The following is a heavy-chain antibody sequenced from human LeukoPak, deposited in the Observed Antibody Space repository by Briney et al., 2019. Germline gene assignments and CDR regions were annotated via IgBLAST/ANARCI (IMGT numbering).Heavy chain of an antibody. CDR1: GYSISSGYY. Sequence: SETLSLTCTASGYSISSGYYWGWIRQPPGKGLEWIGSIYHSGSTYYNPSLKSRVTISVDTSKNQFSLKLSSVTAADTAVYYCASYDSSGYYYSHFQHWGQGTLVTVSS. CDR3: ASYDSSGYYYSHFQH. V-gene: IGHV4-38-2*02. CDR2: IYHSGST. D-gene: IGHD3-22*01. J-gene: IGHJ1*01.